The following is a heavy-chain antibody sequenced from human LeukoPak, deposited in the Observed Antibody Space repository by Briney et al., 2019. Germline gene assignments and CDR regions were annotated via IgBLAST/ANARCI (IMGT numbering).Heavy chain of an antibody. J-gene: IGHJ4*02. CDR3: ARDPFEL. CDR2: ITQGGTDK. V-gene: IGHV3-7*01. Sequence: GGSLRLSCAAYGFPLSNHWMTWVRQAPGKGLEWVATITQGGTDKFYVDSVKGRFTISGDNAKNSLYLQMNSLRAEDTAVYYCARDPFELWGQGTLVTVSS. D-gene: IGHD1-26*01. CDR1: GFPLSNHW.